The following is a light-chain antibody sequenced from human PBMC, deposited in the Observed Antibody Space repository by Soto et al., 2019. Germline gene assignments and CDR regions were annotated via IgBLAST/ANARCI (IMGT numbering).Light chain of an antibody. CDR1: HRVSSY. CDR2: GVS. V-gene: IGKV3-15*01. CDR3: QQYKNWPPWA. Sequence: ILMTHAPATLSVSPGEIATLSFSASHRVSSYLAWYQQNPGQAPRLLIYGVSTRANGVPARFSGSGSGTVFTLTISSLQSEDFAVYYCQQYKNWPPWAFGQGTKVDIK. J-gene: IGKJ1*01.